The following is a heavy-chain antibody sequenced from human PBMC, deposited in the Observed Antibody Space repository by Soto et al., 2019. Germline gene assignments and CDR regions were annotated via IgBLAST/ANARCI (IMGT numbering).Heavy chain of an antibody. J-gene: IGHJ4*02. V-gene: IGHV4-30-4*01. CDR2: IYYSGST. Sequence: SETLSLTCTVSGGSISSGDYYWSWIRQPPGKGLEWIGYIYYSGSTYYNPSLKSRVTISVDTSKNQFSLKLSSVTAADTAVYYCASNSYGYTLYDYWGQGTLVTVSS. CDR3: ASNSYGYTLYDY. CDR1: GGSISSGDYY. D-gene: IGHD5-18*01.